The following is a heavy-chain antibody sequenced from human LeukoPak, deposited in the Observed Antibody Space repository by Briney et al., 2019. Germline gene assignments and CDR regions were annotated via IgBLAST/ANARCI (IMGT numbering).Heavy chain of an antibody. CDR3: ARQSGYSYGGGYFDY. Sequence: PSETLSLTCAVYGGSFSGYYWSWIRQPPGKGLEWIGEINHSGSTNYNPSLKSRVTISVDASKNQFSLKLNSVTAADTAVYYCARQSGYSYGGGYFDYWGQGTLVTVSS. CDR2: INHSGST. J-gene: IGHJ4*02. D-gene: IGHD5-18*01. V-gene: IGHV4-34*01. CDR1: GGSFSGYY.